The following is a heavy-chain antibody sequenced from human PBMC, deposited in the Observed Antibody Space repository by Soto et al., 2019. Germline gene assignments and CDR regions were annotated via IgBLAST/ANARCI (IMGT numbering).Heavy chain of an antibody. CDR1: GCTFTTYA. J-gene: IGHJ4*02. Sequence: EVQLLESGGGLVQPGGSLRLSCAASGCTFTTYAMRWVRQEPGQGLEWVSAISGSGGSTYSGASVKGRFTISRETSQNTLYLQMTSLRAEDTAVYYCAKEACKIATTYGPFDHWGRGTLVTVSS. CDR3: AKEACKIATTYGPFDH. CDR2: ISGSGGST. V-gene: IGHV3-23*01. D-gene: IGHD1-1*01.